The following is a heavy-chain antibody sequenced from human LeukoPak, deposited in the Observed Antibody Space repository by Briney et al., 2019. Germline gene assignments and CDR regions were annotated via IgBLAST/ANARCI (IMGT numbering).Heavy chain of an antibody. J-gene: IGHJ3*01. V-gene: IGHV1-3*01. Sequence: ASVKVSCKASGYTFTSYAMHWVRQAPGQRLEWMGWINAGNGNTKYSQKFQGRVTITRDTSASTAYMELSSLRSEDTAVYYCARDSRGAAAADDPFDFWGQGTMVTVST. D-gene: IGHD6-13*01. CDR1: GYTFTSYA. CDR3: ARDSRGAAAADDPFDF. CDR2: INAGNGNT.